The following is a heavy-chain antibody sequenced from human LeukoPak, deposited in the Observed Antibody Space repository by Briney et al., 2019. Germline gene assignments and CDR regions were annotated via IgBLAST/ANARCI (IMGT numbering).Heavy chain of an antibody. V-gene: IGHV3-23*01. Sequence: GGSLRLSCAASGFTFSSYAMSWVRQAPGKGLEWVSAISGSGGSTYYADSVKGRFTISRDNSKNTLYLQMNSLRAKDTAVYYCAKDPMYSSSSIGDYWGQGTLVTVSS. CDR1: GFTFSSYA. D-gene: IGHD6-6*01. J-gene: IGHJ4*02. CDR3: AKDPMYSSSSIGDY. CDR2: ISGSGGST.